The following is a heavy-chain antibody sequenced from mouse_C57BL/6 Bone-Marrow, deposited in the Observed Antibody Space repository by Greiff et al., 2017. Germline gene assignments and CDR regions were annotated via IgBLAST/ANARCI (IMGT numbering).Heavy chain of an antibody. D-gene: IGHD1-1*01. CDR1: GYTFTSYG. CDR3: ARGELLRYPFDY. V-gene: IGHV1-81*01. J-gene: IGHJ2*01. CDR2: IYPRSGNT. Sequence: QVQLQQSGAELARPGASVKLSCKASGYTFTSYGISWVKQRTGQGLEWIGEIYPRSGNTYYNEKFKGKATLTADKSSSTAYMELRSLTSEDSAVYFCARGELLRYPFDYWGQGTTLTVSS.